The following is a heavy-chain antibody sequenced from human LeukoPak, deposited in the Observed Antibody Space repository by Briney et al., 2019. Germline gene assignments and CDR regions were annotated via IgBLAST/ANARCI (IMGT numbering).Heavy chain of an antibody. Sequence: SETLSLTCTVSGGSISSYYWSWIRQPPGKGLEWIGYIYYSGSTNYNPSLKSRVTISVDTTKNQFSLKLSSVTAADTAVYCCARDRGYSGYDYAYWGQGTLVTVSS. V-gene: IGHV4-59*01. D-gene: IGHD5-12*01. CDR3: ARDRGYSGYDYAY. CDR1: GGSISSYY. CDR2: IYYSGST. J-gene: IGHJ4*02.